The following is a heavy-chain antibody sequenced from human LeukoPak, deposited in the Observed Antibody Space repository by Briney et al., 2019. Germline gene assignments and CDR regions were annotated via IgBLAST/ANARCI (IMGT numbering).Heavy chain of an antibody. J-gene: IGHJ5*02. Sequence: TGGSLRLSCAASGFTFGSYGMHWVRQAPGKGLEWVAVISYDGSNRYYVDSLKGRFTISRDNAKNSLYLQMNSLRAEDTAVYYCARGTAQKIWGSYRRNWFDPWGQGTLVTVSS. CDR3: ARGTAQKIWGSYRRNWFDP. CDR1: GFTFGSYG. V-gene: IGHV3-30*03. CDR2: ISYDGSNR. D-gene: IGHD3-16*02.